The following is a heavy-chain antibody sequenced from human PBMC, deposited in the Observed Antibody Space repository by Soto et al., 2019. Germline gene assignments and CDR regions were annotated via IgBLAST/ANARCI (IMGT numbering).Heavy chain of an antibody. D-gene: IGHD1-26*01. Sequence: EVQLVEAGGGLVKPGGSLRLSCAASGFTFSSYSMNWVRQAPGKGLEWVSSISSSSSYIYYADSVKGRFTISRDNAKNSLYLEMNSLRAEDTAVYYCARVFSGRYYPYFDYWGQGTLVTVSS. J-gene: IGHJ4*02. CDR2: ISSSSSYI. V-gene: IGHV3-21*01. CDR3: ARVFSGRYYPYFDY. CDR1: GFTFSSYS.